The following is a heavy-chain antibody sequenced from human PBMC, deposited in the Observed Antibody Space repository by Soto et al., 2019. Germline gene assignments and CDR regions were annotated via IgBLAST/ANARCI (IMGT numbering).Heavy chain of an antibody. CDR3: VREEIFGVVIDAFDI. D-gene: IGHD3-3*01. CDR2: INSDGSST. J-gene: IGHJ3*02. CDR1: GFTFSRYW. Sequence: EVQLVESGGGLVQPGGSLRLSCAASGFTFSRYWIHWVRQAPGKGLVWVSRINSDGSSTTYADSVKGRFTISRDNAKNTLYLQMNSLRAEDTAMYYCVREEIFGVVIDAFDIWGQGTMVTVSS. V-gene: IGHV3-74*01.